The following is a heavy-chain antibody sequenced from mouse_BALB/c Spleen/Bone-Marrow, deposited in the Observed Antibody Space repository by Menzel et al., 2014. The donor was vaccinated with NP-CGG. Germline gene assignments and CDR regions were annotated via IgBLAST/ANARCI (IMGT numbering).Heavy chain of an antibody. J-gene: IGHJ4*01. D-gene: IGHD1-1*02. CDR2: IYPGSGST. CDR3: TYYGYAMDY. Sequence: GSELVRPGASVKLSCKASGYTFTSYWMHWVKQRPGQGLEWIGNIYPGSGSTNYDDKFKSKATLTVDTSSSTAYMQLSSLTSEDSAVYYCTYYGYAMDYWGQGTSVTVSS. CDR1: GYTFTSYW. V-gene: IGHV1S22*01.